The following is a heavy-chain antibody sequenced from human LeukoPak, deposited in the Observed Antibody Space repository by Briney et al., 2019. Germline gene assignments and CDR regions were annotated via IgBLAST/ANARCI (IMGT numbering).Heavy chain of an antibody. V-gene: IGHV4-4*08. D-gene: IGHD6-19*01. CDR2: IYSSGTT. Sequence: SDTPSLTCTVSGGSISNFYWTWIRQPPGKGLEWIGDIYSSGTTTYNPSLKSRVTMSLDTSKNQFSLKVSSVTAADTAVYYCARLFSGWSDYWGQGTLVTVSS. J-gene: IGHJ4*02. CDR3: ARLFSGWSDY. CDR1: GGSISNFY.